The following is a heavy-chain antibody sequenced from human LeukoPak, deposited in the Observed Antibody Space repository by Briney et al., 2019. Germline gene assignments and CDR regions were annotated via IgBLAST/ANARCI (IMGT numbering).Heavy chain of an antibody. CDR2: IRYDGSYK. CDR1: GFTFSSYG. D-gene: IGHD1-1*01. Sequence: QTGGSLRLSCAASGFTFSSYGMHWVRQAPGKGLEWVAFIRYDGSYKYYADSVKGRFTISRDNSKNTVFLLMNSLRAEDTAVYYCAKRDDWNDRKGYYFDYWGQGTLVTVSS. CDR3: AKRDDWNDRKGYYFDY. J-gene: IGHJ4*02. V-gene: IGHV3-30*02.